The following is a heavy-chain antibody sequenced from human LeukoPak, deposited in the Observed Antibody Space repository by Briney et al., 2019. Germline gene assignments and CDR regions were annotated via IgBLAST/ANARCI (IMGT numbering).Heavy chain of an antibody. CDR3: ARIPSFDFWSGSLFYYFDY. CDR2: IYPGDSDV. CDR1: GYSFTTYW. V-gene: IGHV5-51*01. D-gene: IGHD3-3*01. Sequence: GDSLKISCQAFGYSFTTYWIGWVRQMPGKGLECMGIIYPGDSDVSYSPSFQGQVTISADKSISTAYLQWSSLKASDTAMYYCARIPSFDFWSGSLFYYFDYWGQGTLVTVSS. J-gene: IGHJ4*02.